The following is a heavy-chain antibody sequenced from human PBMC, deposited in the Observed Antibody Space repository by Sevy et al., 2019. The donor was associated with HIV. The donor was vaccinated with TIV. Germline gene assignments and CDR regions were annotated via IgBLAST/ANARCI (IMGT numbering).Heavy chain of an antibody. V-gene: IGHV1-2*06. Sequence: ASVKVSCKASGYTFTDYYMHWVRQAPGQGLEWMGRINPNSGDTNFVQKFQGRVTMTRDTSISTAYMELGRLTSDDTAVYYCARDPVAPNPAGMDVWGQGTTVTVSS. D-gene: IGHD5-12*01. CDR2: INPNSGDT. J-gene: IGHJ6*02. CDR3: ARDPVAPNPAGMDV. CDR1: GYTFTDYY.